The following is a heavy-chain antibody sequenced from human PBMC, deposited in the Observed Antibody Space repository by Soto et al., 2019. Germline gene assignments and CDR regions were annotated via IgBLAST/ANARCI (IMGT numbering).Heavy chain of an antibody. V-gene: IGHV4-30-2*01. CDR1: GGSISSGGYS. CDR2: IYHSGST. D-gene: IGHD5-12*01. CDR3: ARGPMATIPYYFDY. Sequence: SETLSLTCAVSGGSISSGGYSWSWIRQPPGKGLEWIGYIYHSGSTYYNPSLKSRVTISVDRSKNQFSLKLSSVTAADTAVYYCARGPMATIPYYFDYWGQGTLVTVSS. J-gene: IGHJ4*02.